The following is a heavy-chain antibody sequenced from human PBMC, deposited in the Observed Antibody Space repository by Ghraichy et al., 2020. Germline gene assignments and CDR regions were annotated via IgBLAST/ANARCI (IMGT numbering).Heavy chain of an antibody. D-gene: IGHD3-10*01. CDR2: IKSKTDGGTT. Sequence: GGSLRLSCAASGFTFSNAWMSWVRQAPGKGLEWVGRIKSKTDGGTTDYAAPVKGRFTISRDDSKNTLYLQMNSLKTEDAAVYYCTTGFWLPYYYYGMDVWGQGTTVTVSS. CDR1: GFTFSNAW. J-gene: IGHJ6*02. CDR3: TTGFWLPYYYYGMDV. V-gene: IGHV3-15*01.